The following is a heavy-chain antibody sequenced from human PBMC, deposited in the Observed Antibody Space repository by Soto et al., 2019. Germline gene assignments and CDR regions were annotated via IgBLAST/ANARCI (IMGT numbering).Heavy chain of an antibody. J-gene: IGHJ5*02. V-gene: IGHV4-39*01. CDR2: IYYIGST. CDR3: AGRNSLASVSLNFRELSNYKWIDP. Sequence: PSETLSLTCTVSGDSITNSNYYWGWFRQPPGKGLEWIASIYYIGSTYYNPSLKSRVTISVDTSNNQFSLNLNSVTASDTAVYCCAGRNSLASVSLNFRELSNYKWIDPWGPGTLVTVSS. D-gene: IGHD3-16*02. CDR1: GDSITNSNYY.